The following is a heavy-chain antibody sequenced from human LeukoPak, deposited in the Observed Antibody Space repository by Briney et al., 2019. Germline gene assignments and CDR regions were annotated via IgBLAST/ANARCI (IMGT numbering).Heavy chain of an antibody. CDR2: IYHSGST. CDR3: ARVDYHPGELSPDY. V-gene: IGHV4-30-2*01. J-gene: IGHJ4*02. CDR1: GGSISSGGYY. Sequence: PSQTLSLTCTVSGGSISSGGYYWSWIRQPPGKGLEWIGYIYHSGSTYYNPSLKSRVTISVDRSKNQFSLKLSSVTAADTAVYYCARVDYHPGELSPDYWGQGTLVTVSS. D-gene: IGHD3-10*01.